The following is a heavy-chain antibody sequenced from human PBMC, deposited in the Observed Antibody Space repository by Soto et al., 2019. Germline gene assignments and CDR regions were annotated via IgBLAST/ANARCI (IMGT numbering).Heavy chain of an antibody. D-gene: IGHD4-4*01. Sequence: GGSLRLSCAASGFTFSSYAMHWVRQAPGKGLEWVAVISYDGSNKYYADSVKGRFTISRDNSKNTLYLQMNSLRAEDTDVYYCARDGDFTVTPLYYYYGRDVWGQGTTVTVSS. CDR3: ARDGDFTVTPLYYYYGRDV. CDR2: ISYDGSNK. V-gene: IGHV3-30-3*01. J-gene: IGHJ6*02. CDR1: GFTFSSYA.